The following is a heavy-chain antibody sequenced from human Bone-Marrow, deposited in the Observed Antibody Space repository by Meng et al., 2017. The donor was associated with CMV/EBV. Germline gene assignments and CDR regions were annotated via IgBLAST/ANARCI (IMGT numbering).Heavy chain of an antibody. CDR3: AMYGYSSSWYVPWFDP. CDR1: GFTFSSYW. Sequence: GGSLRLSCAASGFTFSSYWMHWVRQAPGKGLEWVSVIYSGGSSTYYADSVKGRFTISRDNSKNTLYLQMNSLRAADTAVYYCAMYGYSSSWYVPWFDPWGQGTLVTVSS. D-gene: IGHD6-13*01. V-gene: IGHV3-23*03. J-gene: IGHJ5*02. CDR2: IYSGGSST.